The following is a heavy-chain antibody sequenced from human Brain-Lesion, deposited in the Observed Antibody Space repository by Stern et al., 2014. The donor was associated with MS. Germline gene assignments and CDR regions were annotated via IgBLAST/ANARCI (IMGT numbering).Heavy chain of an antibody. CDR3: ARDQRGITIFGVVTDYYYLGMDV. J-gene: IGHJ6*02. V-gene: IGHV1-2*02. CDR2: INPNTGGT. D-gene: IGHD3-3*01. CDR1: GYIFTGYY. Sequence: VQLVESGAEVKKPGASVKVSCKTSGYIFTGYYIHWVRQAPGQGLEWMAWINPNTGGTKYAQKVQGRVTMSRDTSISTVYVELSSLTSDDTAVYYCARDQRGITIFGVVTDYYYLGMDVWGQGTTVTVSS.